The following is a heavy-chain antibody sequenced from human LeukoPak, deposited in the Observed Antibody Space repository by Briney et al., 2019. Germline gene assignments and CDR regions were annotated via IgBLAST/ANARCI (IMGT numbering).Heavy chain of an antibody. CDR1: GFTFSSYW. D-gene: IGHD2/OR15-2a*01. CDR3: ARGPPCREYCSLEFYFDY. Sequence: GGSLRLSCAASGFTFSSYWMSWVRQAPGKGLEWVANIKQDGSENYYVDSVKGRFTISRDNAKNSLYLQMNSLRAEDTAVYYCARGPPCREYCSLEFYFDYWGQGTLVTVSS. CDR2: IKQDGSEN. J-gene: IGHJ4*02. V-gene: IGHV3-7*05.